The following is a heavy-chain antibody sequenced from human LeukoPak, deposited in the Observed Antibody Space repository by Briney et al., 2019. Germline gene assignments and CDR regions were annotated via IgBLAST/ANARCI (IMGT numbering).Heavy chain of an antibody. Sequence: SETQSLTCTVSGGSISSSSYYWGWIRQPPGKGLEWIGSIYYSGSTYYNPSLKSRVTISVDTSKNQFSLKLSSVAAADTAVYYCAIRSGYYTGWFDPWGQGTLVTVSS. CDR3: AIRSGYYTGWFDP. J-gene: IGHJ5*02. D-gene: IGHD3-3*01. CDR2: IYYSGST. CDR1: GGSISSSSYY. V-gene: IGHV4-39*01.